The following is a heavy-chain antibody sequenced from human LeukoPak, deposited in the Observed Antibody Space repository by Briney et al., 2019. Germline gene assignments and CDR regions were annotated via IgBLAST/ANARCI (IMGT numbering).Heavy chain of an antibody. Sequence: AESLKISCKGSGYSFPTYWIGWGRQMPGKGLEWMGLINPGESDIRYRPSFQGQVTISADKSINTAYLPWSSLTASDSAMYYCASSIGLYGTSGYDHWGQGTLVTVSS. D-gene: IGHD6-6*01. J-gene: IGHJ4*02. V-gene: IGHV5-51*01. CDR2: INPGESDI. CDR3: ASSIGLYGTSGYDH. CDR1: GYSFPTYW.